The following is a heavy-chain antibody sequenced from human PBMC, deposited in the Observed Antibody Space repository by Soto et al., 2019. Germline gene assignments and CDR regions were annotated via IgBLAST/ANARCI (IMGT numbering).Heavy chain of an antibody. Sequence: PGGSLRLSCAASGFTFSSYSMNWVRQAPGKGLEWVSSISSSSYIYYADSVKGRFTISRDNAKNSLYLQMNSLRAEDTAVYYCARAGVATISDYYYYYMDVWGKGTTVTVSS. CDR3: ARAGVATISDYYYYYMDV. V-gene: IGHV3-21*01. CDR1: GFTFSSYS. CDR2: ISSSSYI. J-gene: IGHJ6*03. D-gene: IGHD5-12*01.